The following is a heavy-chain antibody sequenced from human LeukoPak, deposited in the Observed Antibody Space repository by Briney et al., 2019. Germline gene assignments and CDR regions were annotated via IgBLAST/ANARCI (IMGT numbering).Heavy chain of an antibody. J-gene: IGHJ3*01. Sequence: PGGPLRPSCAASGFTFSSYATTWVRQAPGKGLEWVSGISGSGGSTYYADSVKGRFTISRDNSKNTLYLQMNSLRAEDTAVYYCAKGGRWDYYDSSHWGQGTMVTVSS. CDR1: GFTFSSYA. V-gene: IGHV3-23*01. CDR2: ISGSGGST. CDR3: AKGGRWDYYDSSH. D-gene: IGHD3-22*01.